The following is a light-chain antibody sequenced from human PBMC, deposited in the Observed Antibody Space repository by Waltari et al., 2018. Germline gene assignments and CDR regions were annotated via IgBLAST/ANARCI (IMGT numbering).Light chain of an antibody. Sequence: EIVMTQCPATLSVSPGERATLSCRTSQNVKNNLAWYQQKPGQAPRLLIYGASTRATGIPARFSGSGSGTEFTLTISSVQSEDFAVYYCQQYDNWPPITFGQGTRLEIK. CDR2: GAS. CDR3: QQYDNWPPIT. CDR1: QNVKNN. J-gene: IGKJ5*01. V-gene: IGKV3-15*01.